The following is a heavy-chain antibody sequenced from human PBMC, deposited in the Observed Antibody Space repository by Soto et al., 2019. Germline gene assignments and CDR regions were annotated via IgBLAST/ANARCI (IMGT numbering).Heavy chain of an antibody. CDR3: AKERRRLFDY. CDR2: ISGSGSTL. J-gene: IGHJ4*02. CDR1: GFTFSDYY. D-gene: IGHD6-25*01. V-gene: IGHV3-11*04. Sequence: SGGSLRLSCAASGFTFSDYYMNWIRQAPGKGLEWVSYISGSGSTLYYADSVEGRFTISRDNSKNTLYLQMNSLRAEDTAVYYCAKERRRLFDYWGQGTLVTVSS.